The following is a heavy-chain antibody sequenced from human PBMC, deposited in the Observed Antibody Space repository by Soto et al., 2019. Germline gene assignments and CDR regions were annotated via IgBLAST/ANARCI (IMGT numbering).Heavy chain of an antibody. V-gene: IGHV5-10-1*01. Sequence: VESLKISCKGFGYTFTTFWISWVRQMPGKGLEWMGRFDPGDTYATYSPAFQGHVTISADKATSNAYLQWSSLKASDNAMYFCARIYCNTTSCDSWFDPWGQGTLVTVSS. J-gene: IGHJ5*02. D-gene: IGHD2-2*01. CDR2: FDPGDTYA. CDR3: ARIYCNTTSCDSWFDP. CDR1: GYTFTTFW.